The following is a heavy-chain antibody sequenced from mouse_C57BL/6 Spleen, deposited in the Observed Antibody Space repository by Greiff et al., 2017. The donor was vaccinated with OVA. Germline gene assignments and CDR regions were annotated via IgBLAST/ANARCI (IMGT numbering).Heavy chain of an antibody. V-gene: IGHV1-82*01. Sequence: QVQLQQSGPELVKPGASVKISCKASGYAFSSFWMNWVKQRPGKGLEWIGRIYPGDGDTNYNGKFKGKATLTADKSSSTAYMQLSSLTSEDSAVYFCASHYYGSRGYAMDYWGQGTSVTVSS. CDR1: GYAFSSFW. J-gene: IGHJ4*01. D-gene: IGHD1-1*01. CDR3: ASHYYGSRGYAMDY. CDR2: IYPGDGDT.